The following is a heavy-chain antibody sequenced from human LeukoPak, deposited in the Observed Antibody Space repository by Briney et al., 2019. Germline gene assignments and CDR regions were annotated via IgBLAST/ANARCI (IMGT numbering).Heavy chain of an antibody. J-gene: IGHJ4*02. Sequence: GGSLRLSCAASGFTFSSYAMSRVRQAPGKGLEWVSAISGSGGSTYYADSVKGRFTISRDNSKNTLYLQMNSLRAEDTAVYYCAKDHLQLGGYFDYWGQGTLVTVSS. V-gene: IGHV3-23*01. CDR2: ISGSGGST. CDR3: AKDHLQLGGYFDY. D-gene: IGHD5-18*01. CDR1: GFTFSSYA.